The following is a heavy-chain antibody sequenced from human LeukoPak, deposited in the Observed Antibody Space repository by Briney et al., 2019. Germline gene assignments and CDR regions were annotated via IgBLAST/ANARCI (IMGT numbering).Heavy chain of an antibody. J-gene: IGHJ4*02. CDR1: GGSISSNSYY. CDR3: ARWYVAFGY. Sequence: PSQTLSLTCTVSGGSISSNSYYWSWIRQPAGKGLEWIGRIYTSGSTNYSPSLESRVTISADWSTNQFSLNLSSVTAADTAVYYCARWYVAFGYWGQGTLVTVSS. V-gene: IGHV4-61*02. D-gene: IGHD5-12*01. CDR2: IYTSGST.